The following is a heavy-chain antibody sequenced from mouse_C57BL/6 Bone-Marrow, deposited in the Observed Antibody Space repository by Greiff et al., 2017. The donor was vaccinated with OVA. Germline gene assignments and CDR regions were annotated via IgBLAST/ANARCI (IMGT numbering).Heavy chain of an antibody. D-gene: IGHD4-1*01. Sequence: EVHLVESGGGLVKPGGSLKLSCAASGFTFSDYGMHWVRQAPEKGLEWVAYISSGSSTIYYADTVKGRFPISRDNAKNTLFLQMTSLRSEDTAMYYCARNRGLTGSFDYWGQGTTLTVSS. J-gene: IGHJ2*01. CDR3: ARNRGLTGSFDY. CDR1: GFTFSDYG. CDR2: ISSGSSTI. V-gene: IGHV5-17*01.